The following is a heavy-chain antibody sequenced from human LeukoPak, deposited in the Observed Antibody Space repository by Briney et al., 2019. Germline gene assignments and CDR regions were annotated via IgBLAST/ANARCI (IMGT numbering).Heavy chain of an antibody. CDR1: GGTFSSYA. CDR3: ARDPYPYGDSDY. Sequence: SVKVSCKASGGTFSSYAISWVRQAPGQGLEWMGRIIPILGIANYAQKFQGRVTITADKSTSTAYMELSSLRSEDTAVYYCARDPYPYGDSDYWGQGTLVTVSS. CDR2: IIPILGIA. J-gene: IGHJ4*02. D-gene: IGHD4-17*01. V-gene: IGHV1-69*04.